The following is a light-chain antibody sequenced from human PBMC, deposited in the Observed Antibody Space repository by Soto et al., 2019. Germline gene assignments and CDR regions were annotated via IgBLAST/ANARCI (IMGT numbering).Light chain of an antibody. CDR1: MRDVGAYNL. CDR2: EVR. Sequence: QSALTAPASVSVSARHSITIGFSGTMRDVGAYNLVSWYQQQAGTAPKLVIYEVRNRPSGISSRFSGSRSGNTASLTISGLQSEDEGDYYCSAYTARSTLVFGGGSKVTVL. J-gene: IGLJ3*02. CDR3: SAYTARSTLV. V-gene: IGLV2-14*01.